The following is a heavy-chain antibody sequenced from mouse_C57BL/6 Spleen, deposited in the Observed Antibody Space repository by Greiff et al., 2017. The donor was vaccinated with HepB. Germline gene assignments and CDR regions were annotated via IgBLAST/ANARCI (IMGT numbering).Heavy chain of an antibody. J-gene: IGHJ1*03. CDR1: GYAFSSSW. CDR2: IYPGDGDT. CDR3: AREGGYYYGSSSYWYFDV. Sequence: VQLQQSGPELVKPGASVKISCKASGYAFSSSWMNWVKQRPGKGLEWIGRIYPGDGDTNYNGKFKGKATLTADKSSSTAYMQLSSLTSEDSAVYFCAREGGYYYGSSSYWYFDVWGTGTTVTVSS. D-gene: IGHD1-1*01. V-gene: IGHV1-82*01.